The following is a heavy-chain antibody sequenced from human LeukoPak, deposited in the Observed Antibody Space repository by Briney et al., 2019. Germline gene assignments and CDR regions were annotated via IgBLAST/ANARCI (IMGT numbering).Heavy chain of an antibody. D-gene: IGHD3-3*01. V-gene: IGHV3-23*01. CDR3: AKDFYDFWSGFDY. J-gene: IGHJ4*02. Sequence: GGSLRLSCTASGFTFNSDAMNWVRQAPGKGLEWVATISGSGGSTYYTDSAKGRFTISRDNFKSMVFLQMNSLKAEDTAIYYCAKDFYDFWSGFDYWGQGTLVTVSS. CDR1: GFTFNSDA. CDR2: ISGSGGST.